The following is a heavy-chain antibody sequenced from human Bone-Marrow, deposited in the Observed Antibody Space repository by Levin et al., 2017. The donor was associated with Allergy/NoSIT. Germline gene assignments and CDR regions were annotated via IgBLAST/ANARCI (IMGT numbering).Heavy chain of an antibody. V-gene: IGHV1-2*02. CDR1: GYTFTGYY. CDR3: ARDLGAGYDILTGYLGY. D-gene: IGHD3-9*01. Sequence: GASVKVSCKASGYTFTGYYMHWVRQAPGQGLEWMGWINPNSGGTNYAQKFQGRVTMTRDTSISTAYMELSRLRSDDTAVYYCARDLGAGYDILTGYLGYWGQGTLVTVSS. J-gene: IGHJ4*02. CDR2: INPNSGGT.